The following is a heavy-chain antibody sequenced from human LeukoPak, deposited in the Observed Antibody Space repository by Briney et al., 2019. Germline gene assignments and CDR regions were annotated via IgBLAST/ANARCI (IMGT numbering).Heavy chain of an antibody. CDR1: GGTFISYA. D-gene: IGHD3-10*01. J-gene: IGHJ4*02. V-gene: IGHV1-69*05. Sequence: ASVKVSCKASGGTFISYAISWVRQAPGQGHEWMGRIIPIFGTANYAQKFQGRVTITTDESTSTAYMELSSLRSEDTAVYYCARAVRGSGSYLWGQGTLVTVSS. CDR2: IIPIFGTA. CDR3: ARAVRGSGSYL.